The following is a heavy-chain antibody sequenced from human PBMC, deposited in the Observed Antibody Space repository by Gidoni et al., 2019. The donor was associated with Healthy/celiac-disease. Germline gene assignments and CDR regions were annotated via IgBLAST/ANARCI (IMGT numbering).Heavy chain of an antibody. CDR1: GFTVSCNY. CDR3: ARDTRETGFDWLSETNPHYYYGMDV. CDR2: IYSGGST. V-gene: IGHV3-53*01. D-gene: IGHD3-9*01. Sequence: EVQLVESGGGLIQPGGSLRLSCAASGFTVSCNYMSWVRQAPGKGLEWVSVIYSGGSTYYADSVKGRFTISRDNSKNTLYLQMNSLRAEDTAVYYCARDTRETGFDWLSETNPHYYYGMDVWGQGTTVTVSS. J-gene: IGHJ6*02.